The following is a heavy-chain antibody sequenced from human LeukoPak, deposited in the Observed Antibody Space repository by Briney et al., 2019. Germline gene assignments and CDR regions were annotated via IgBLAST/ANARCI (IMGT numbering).Heavy chain of an antibody. CDR1: GGTFSSYA. CDR3: ARAYYDSSGYYRGVGVCQDKYYYYGMDV. J-gene: IGHJ6*02. Sequence: SVTVSCMASGGTFSSYAISWVRQAPGQGLEWMGGIIPIFGTANYAQKFQGRVTITADESTSTAYMELSSLRSEDTAVYYCARAYYDSSGYYRGVGVCQDKYYYYGMDVWGQGTTVTVSS. CDR2: IIPIFGTA. V-gene: IGHV1-69*13. D-gene: IGHD3-22*01.